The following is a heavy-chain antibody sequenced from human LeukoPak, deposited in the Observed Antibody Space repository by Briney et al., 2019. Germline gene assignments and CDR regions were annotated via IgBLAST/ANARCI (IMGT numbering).Heavy chain of an antibody. J-gene: IGHJ4*02. Sequence: GGSLRLSCAASGFTFSSYEMNWVRQAPGKGLEWVSYISSSGSTIYYADSVKGRFTISRDNAKNSLYLQMNSLRVEDTAVYYCAKDCGEQLCRPFDSWGQGSLVTVSS. CDR1: GFTFSSYE. CDR2: ISSSGSTI. CDR3: AKDCGEQLCRPFDS. V-gene: IGHV3-48*03. D-gene: IGHD3-10*01.